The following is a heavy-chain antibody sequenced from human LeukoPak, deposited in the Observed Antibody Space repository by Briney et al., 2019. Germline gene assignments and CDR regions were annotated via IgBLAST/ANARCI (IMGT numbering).Heavy chain of an antibody. J-gene: IGHJ4*02. CDR1: GFAFSSYS. V-gene: IGHV3-21*01. D-gene: IGHD3-10*01. Sequence: GGSLRLSCAASGFAFSSYSMNWVRQAPGKGLEGVSSISSSSSYIYYADSVKGRFTISRDNAKNSLYLQMNSLRAEDTAVYYCAKDRPYYYGSGSFPQDIDYWGQGTLVTVSS. CDR3: AKDRPYYYGSGSFPQDIDY. CDR2: ISSSSSYI.